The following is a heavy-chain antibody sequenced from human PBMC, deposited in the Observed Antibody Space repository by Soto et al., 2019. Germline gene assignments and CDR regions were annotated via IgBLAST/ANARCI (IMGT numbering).Heavy chain of an antibody. D-gene: IGHD2-2*02. CDR3: AKDLVPAAIVASGADY. CDR1: GFTVSSNY. Sequence: EVQLVETGGGLIQPGGSLRLSCAASGFTVSSNYMSWVRQAPGKGLEWVSVIYSGGSTYYADSVKGRFTISRDNSKNTLYLQMNSPRAEDTAVYYCAKDLVPAAIVASGADYWGQGTLVTVSS. J-gene: IGHJ4*02. CDR2: IYSGGST. V-gene: IGHV3-53*05.